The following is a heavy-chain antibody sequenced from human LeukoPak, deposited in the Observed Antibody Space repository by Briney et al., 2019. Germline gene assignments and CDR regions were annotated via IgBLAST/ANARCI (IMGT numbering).Heavy chain of an antibody. J-gene: IGHJ6*03. CDR1: GYTFTSYD. V-gene: IGHV1-8*03. Sequence: ASVKVSCKASGYTFTSYDINWVRQATGQGLEWMGWMNPNSGNTGYAQKFQGRVTITRNTSISTAYMELSSLRSEDTAVYYCARGATGAPYQLLWGYYYYYMDVWGKGTTVTISS. CDR3: ARGATGAPYQLLWGYYYYYMDV. CDR2: MNPNSGNT. D-gene: IGHD2-2*01.